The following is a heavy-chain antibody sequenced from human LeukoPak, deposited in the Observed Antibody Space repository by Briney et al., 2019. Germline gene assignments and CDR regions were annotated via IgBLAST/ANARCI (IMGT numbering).Heavy chain of an antibody. J-gene: IGHJ4*02. D-gene: IGHD3-22*01. CDR2: ISSSSNYT. Sequence: PGGSLRLSCAASGFTFSDYYMSWIRQAPGKGLEWVSYISSSSNYTNYADSVKGRFTISRDNAKNSLYLQMNSLRAEDTAVYYCARDPSDYYDSSGLDYWGQGTLVTVSS. V-gene: IGHV3-11*05. CDR3: ARDPSDYYDSSGLDY. CDR1: GFTFSDYY.